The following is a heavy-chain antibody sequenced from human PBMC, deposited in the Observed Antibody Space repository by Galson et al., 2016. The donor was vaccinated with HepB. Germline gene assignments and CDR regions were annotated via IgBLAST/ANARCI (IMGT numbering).Heavy chain of an antibody. CDR3: ARGRYCSGGNCYLLDY. Sequence: ETLSLTCTVSGGSISTYYWSWIRQPPGKGLEWIGYIYYSGSTNYNPSLKSRVTISKDTSKNQVSLKLSSVTAADTAVYYCARGRYCSGGNCYLLDYWGQGTLVTVSS. V-gene: IGHV4-59*01. CDR2: IYYSGST. J-gene: IGHJ4*02. D-gene: IGHD2-15*01. CDR1: GGSISTYY.